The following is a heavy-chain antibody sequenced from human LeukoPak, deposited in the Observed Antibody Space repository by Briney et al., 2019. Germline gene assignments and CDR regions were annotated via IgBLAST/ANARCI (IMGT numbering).Heavy chain of an antibody. CDR2: ITSSSSYI. D-gene: IGHD6-19*01. CDR3: ARGSIVEWLVERLPDY. J-gene: IGHJ4*02. CDR1: GFTFTSYN. V-gene: IGHV3-21*01. Sequence: PGGSLRLSCAASGFTFTSYNMNWVRQAPGKGLEWVSSITSSSSYIYYADSVKGRFTISRDNAKNSLYLQMNSLRAEDTAVYYCARGSIVEWLVERLPDYWGQGTLVTVSS.